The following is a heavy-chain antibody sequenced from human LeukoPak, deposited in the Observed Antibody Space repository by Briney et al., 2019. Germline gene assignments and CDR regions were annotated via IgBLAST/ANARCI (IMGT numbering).Heavy chain of an antibody. CDR3: ATPPTVTRNY. V-gene: IGHV3-23*01. Sequence: GGSLRLSCAASGFTFSSYAVSWVRQAPGKGLEWVSSISGSGGRTYHADSVKGRFTISRDNSKNTLYLQMNSLRAEDTAVYYCATPPTVTRNYWGQGILVTVSS. CDR2: ISGSGGRT. D-gene: IGHD4-17*01. J-gene: IGHJ4*02. CDR1: GFTFSSYA.